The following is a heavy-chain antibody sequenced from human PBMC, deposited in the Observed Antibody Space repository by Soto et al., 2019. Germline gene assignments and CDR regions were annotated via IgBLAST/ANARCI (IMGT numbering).Heavy chain of an antibody. CDR3: SRLGPYVSKSYSFRSNRCDP. D-gene: IGHD2-15*01. CDR2: IYSGGRS. J-gene: IGHJ5*02. V-gene: IGHV3-53*01. Sequence: EVQLVESGGGLIQPGGSLRLSCTTSGFTVSSSHMTWVRQAPGKGLEWVSVIYSGGRSYYAVSVQGRFTISRDNSKNPVYPQMNSLRGEDTAMYYCSRLGPYVSKSYSFRSNRCDPWGQGTQVTGSS. CDR1: GFTVSSSH.